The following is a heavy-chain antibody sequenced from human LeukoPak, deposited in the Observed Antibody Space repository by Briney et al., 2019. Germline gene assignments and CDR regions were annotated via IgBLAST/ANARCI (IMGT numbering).Heavy chain of an antibody. Sequence: SETLSLTCTVSGGSISSYYWSWIRQPPGKGLEWIGYIYYSGSTNYNPSLKSRVTISVDTSKNQFSLKLSSVTAADTAVYYCAREVGYCSSTSCVYYFDYWGQGTLVTVSS. CDR2: IYYSGST. V-gene: IGHV4-59*01. CDR3: AREVGYCSSTSCVYYFDY. J-gene: IGHJ4*02. CDR1: GGSISSYY. D-gene: IGHD2-2*01.